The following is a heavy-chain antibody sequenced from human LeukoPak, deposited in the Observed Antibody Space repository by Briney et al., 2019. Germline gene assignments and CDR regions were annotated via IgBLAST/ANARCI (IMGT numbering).Heavy chain of an antibody. D-gene: IGHD4-17*01. Sequence: GGSLRLSCAASGFTFSNAWMSWVRLAPGKGLEWVGRIKSKTDGGTTDYAAPVKGRFTISRDDSKNTLYLQMNSLKTEDTAVYYCTTASGGDYVPDAFDIWGQGTMVTVSS. CDR1: GFTFSNAW. CDR3: TTASGGDYVPDAFDI. CDR2: IKSKTDGGTT. V-gene: IGHV3-15*01. J-gene: IGHJ3*02.